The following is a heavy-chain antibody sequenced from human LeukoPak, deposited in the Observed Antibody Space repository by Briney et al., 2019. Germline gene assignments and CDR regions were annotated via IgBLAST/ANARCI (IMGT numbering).Heavy chain of an antibody. CDR2: ISYDGSNK. J-gene: IGHJ4*02. CDR1: GFTFSSYG. CDR3: AKGGGAYYDISVPDY. D-gene: IGHD3-9*01. Sequence: GGSLRLSCAASGFTFSSYGMHWVRQAPGKGLEWVAVISYDGSNKYYADSVKGRFTISRDNSKNTLYLQMNSLRAEDTAVYYCAKGGGAYYDISVPDYWGQGTLVTVSS. V-gene: IGHV3-30*18.